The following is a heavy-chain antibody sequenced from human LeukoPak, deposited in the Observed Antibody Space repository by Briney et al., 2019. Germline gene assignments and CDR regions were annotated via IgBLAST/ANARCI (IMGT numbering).Heavy chain of an antibody. Sequence: GGSLRLSCAASGFTSRSYEMNWVRQAPGKGLEWVSFISNSGDSIYYADSVKGRFTISRDNAKNSLFLQMNSLRAEDTAVYYCARSEARFMLSWGQGTLVTVSS. CDR3: ARSEARFMLS. CDR2: ISNSGDSI. D-gene: IGHD3-16*02. V-gene: IGHV3-48*03. CDR1: GFTSRSYE. J-gene: IGHJ4*02.